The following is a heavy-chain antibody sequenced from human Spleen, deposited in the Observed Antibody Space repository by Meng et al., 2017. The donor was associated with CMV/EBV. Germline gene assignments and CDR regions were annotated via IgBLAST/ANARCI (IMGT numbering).Heavy chain of an antibody. CDR2: MYYSGST. Sequence: SETLSLTCSVSDGSISTYYWSWIRQPPGKGLEWIGYMYYSGSTNYNPSLKSRVTISVDMSKNQFSLKLNSVTAADTAVYYCARSSVEGSGSYYNDYYYGMDVWGQGTTVTVSS. CDR3: ARSSVEGSGSYYNDYYYGMDV. J-gene: IGHJ6*02. V-gene: IGHV4-59*01. CDR1: DGSISTYY. D-gene: IGHD3-10*01.